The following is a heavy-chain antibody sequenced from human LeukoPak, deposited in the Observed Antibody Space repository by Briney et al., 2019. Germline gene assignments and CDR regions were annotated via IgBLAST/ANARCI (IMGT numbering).Heavy chain of an antibody. CDR3: ARDSNWAFDS. J-gene: IGHJ4*01. CDR2: IKSGGGGT. V-gene: IGHV1-46*01. D-gene: IGHD1-1*01. CDR1: GYRFSSNH. Sequence: ASVKVSCKASGYRFSSNHMHWVRQAPGQGLEWMGIIKSGGGGTTYAQKFQGRIALTRDTSTTTFYMDLNNLRFEDTAVYYCARDSNWAFDSWGHGTLVTVSS.